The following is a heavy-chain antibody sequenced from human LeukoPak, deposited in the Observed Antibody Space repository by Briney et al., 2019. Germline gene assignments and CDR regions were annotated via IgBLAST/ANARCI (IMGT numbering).Heavy chain of an antibody. V-gene: IGHV3-23*01. J-gene: IGHJ4*02. CDR1: GFTLSSYA. CDR2: ICGSGDTT. D-gene: IGHD6-13*01. Sequence: GGSLRLSCAGSGFTLSSYAMSWVPQAPGKGLEWVSAICGSGDTTYYADSVKGRFTISRGSSRNTLYLHMNSLRAEDTAVYYCAKDRVIATGIGEFDYWSQGTLVTVSS. CDR3: AKDRVIATGIGEFDY.